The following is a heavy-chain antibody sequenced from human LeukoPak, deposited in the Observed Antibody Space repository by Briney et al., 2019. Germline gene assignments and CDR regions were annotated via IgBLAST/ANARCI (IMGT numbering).Heavy chain of an antibody. CDR1: GFTFSSYS. Sequence: GGSLRLSCAASGFTFSSYSMSWVRQAPGKGLEWVSGTSGSGGKTYYADSVKGRFTISRDNSKNTLCLQMNSLRAEDTAVYYCAKGYMDVWGKGTTVTVSS. CDR2: TSGSGGKT. CDR3: AKGYMDV. V-gene: IGHV3-23*01. J-gene: IGHJ6*03.